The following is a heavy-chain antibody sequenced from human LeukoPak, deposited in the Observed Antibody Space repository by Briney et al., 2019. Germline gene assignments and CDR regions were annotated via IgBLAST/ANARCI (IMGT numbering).Heavy chain of an antibody. CDR2: IYYSGST. V-gene: IGHV4-39*07. CDR3: ASSQGVELVFGH. Sequence: TSETLSLTCTVSGGSISSSSYYWGWIRQPPGKGLAWIGSIYYSGSTYYNPSLKSRVTISVDTSKNQFSLKLSSVTAADTAVYYCASSQGVELVFGHWGQGTLVTVSS. CDR1: GGSISSSSYY. D-gene: IGHD6-6*01. J-gene: IGHJ5*02.